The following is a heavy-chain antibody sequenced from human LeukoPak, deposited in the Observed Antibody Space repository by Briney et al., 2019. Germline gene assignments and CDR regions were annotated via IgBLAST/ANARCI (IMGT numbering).Heavy chain of an antibody. V-gene: IGHV3-11*01. CDR2: ISRSGDTL. CDR1: GFTFRDYY. J-gene: IGHJ6*02. CDR3: AREVVIFPDYYYYGLDV. D-gene: IGHD2/OR15-2a*01. Sequence: PGGSLRLSCAASGFTFRDYYMTWIRQAPGKGLEWISYISRSGDTLYYADSVEGRFTISRDNAKNSLYLQMNSLRAEDTAVYYCAREVVIFPDYYYYGLDVWGRGTTVTVSS.